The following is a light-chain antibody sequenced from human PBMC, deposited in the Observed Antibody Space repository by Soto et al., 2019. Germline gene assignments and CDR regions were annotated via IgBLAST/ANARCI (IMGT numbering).Light chain of an antibody. CDR2: AAS. Sequence: DIQLTQSPSFLSASVGDRVTITCRASQGISDYLAWYQQEPGKAPKLLIYAASTLQSGVPSRFSGSGSGTEFTLTISSLQPEDFATYYCQRLNNYPLAFGQGTRLEIK. V-gene: IGKV1-9*01. J-gene: IGKJ5*01. CDR3: QRLNNYPLA. CDR1: QGISDY.